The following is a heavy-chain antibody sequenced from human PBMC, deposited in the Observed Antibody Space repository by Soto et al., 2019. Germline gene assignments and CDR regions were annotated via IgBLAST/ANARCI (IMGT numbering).Heavy chain of an antibody. Sequence: XGSLRLTCAASGFTFSSYSMSWVRQAPGKGLEWVSAISGSGGSTYYADSVKGRFTIYRDNSKNTLYLQMNSLRAEDTDVYYCAALSESEIWGQGTLVTVSS. CDR2: ISGSGGST. CDR3: AALSESEI. J-gene: IGHJ4*02. V-gene: IGHV3-23*01. CDR1: GFTFSSYS.